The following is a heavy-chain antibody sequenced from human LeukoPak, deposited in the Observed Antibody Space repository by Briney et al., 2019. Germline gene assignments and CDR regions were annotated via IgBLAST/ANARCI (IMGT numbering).Heavy chain of an antibody. CDR2: ISESGGET. J-gene: IGHJ4*02. Sequence: GGSLRLSCAASGFTFPNYALSWVRQAPGMGLEWVSVISESGGETYYADSVKGRFTISRDNAKNSLYLQMNSLRDEDSAVYYCARDQGIFDYWGRGTLVTVSS. CDR3: ARDQGIFDY. V-gene: IGHV3-23*01. CDR1: GFTFPNYA.